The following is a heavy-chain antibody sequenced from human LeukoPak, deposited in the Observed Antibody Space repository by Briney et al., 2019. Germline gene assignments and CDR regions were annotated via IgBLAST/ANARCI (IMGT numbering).Heavy chain of an antibody. CDR2: IYYSGST. CDR1: GGSISSSSYY. J-gene: IGHJ6*02. CDR3: AREIGYCSSTSCGTYYYYGMDV. D-gene: IGHD2-2*01. Sequence: SETLSLTCTVSGGSISSSSYYWGWIHQPPGKGLEWIGSIYYSGSTYYNPSLKSRVTISVDTSKNQFSLKLSSVTAADTAVYYCAREIGYCSSTSCGTYYYYGMDVWGQGTTVTVSS. V-gene: IGHV4-39*02.